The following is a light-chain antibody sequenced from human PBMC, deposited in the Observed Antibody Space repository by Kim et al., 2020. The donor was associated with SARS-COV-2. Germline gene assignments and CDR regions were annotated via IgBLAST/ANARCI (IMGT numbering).Light chain of an antibody. CDR2: YDS. J-gene: IGLJ3*02. Sequence: APGKTANITCEGNNIGSKGVHWYQQKPGQAPVLVIYYDSDRPSGIPERCSGSNSGNTATLTISRVEVGDEADYYCQVWDSSTDHRVFGGGTKLTVL. CDR3: QVWDSSTDHRV. CDR1: NIGSKG. V-gene: IGLV3-21*01.